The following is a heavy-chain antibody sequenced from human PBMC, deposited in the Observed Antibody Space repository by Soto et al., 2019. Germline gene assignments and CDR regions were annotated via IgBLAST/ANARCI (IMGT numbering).Heavy chain of an antibody. D-gene: IGHD1-1*01. CDR3: VRSGDNYNLLDY. CDR1: GFTFSDHY. J-gene: IGHJ4*02. Sequence: GGSLRLSCAASGFTFSDHYMSWIRQAPGKGLEWIGYSSNSGSFTRYADSVKGRFSISRDNAKNSLYLQMNSLRGDDTAIYYCVRSGDNYNLLDYWGQGTPVTVSS. CDR2: SSNSGSFT. V-gene: IGHV3-11*06.